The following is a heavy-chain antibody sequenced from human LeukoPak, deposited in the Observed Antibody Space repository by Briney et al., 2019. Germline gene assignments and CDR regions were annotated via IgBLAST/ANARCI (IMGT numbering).Heavy chain of an antibody. J-gene: IGHJ4*02. CDR3: AREEYGSGSYYNY. CDR2: IYHSGST. CDR1: GGSISSGGYS. D-gene: IGHD3-10*01. V-gene: IGHV4-30-2*01. Sequence: SQTLSLTCAVSGGSISSGGYSWSWIRQPPGKGLEWIGYIYHSGSTYYNPSLKSRVTISVDRSKNQFSLKLSSVTAADTAVYYCAREEYGSGSYYNYWGQGTLVTVSS.